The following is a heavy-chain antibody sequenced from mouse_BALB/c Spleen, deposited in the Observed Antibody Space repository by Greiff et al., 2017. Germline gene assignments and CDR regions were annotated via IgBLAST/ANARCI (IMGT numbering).Heavy chain of an antibody. D-gene: IGHD2-2*01. Sequence: VMLVESGPDLVAPSQSLSITCTVSGFSLTSYGVHWVRQPPGKGLEWLVVIWSDGSTTYNSALKSRLSISKDNSKSQVFLKMNSLQTDDTAMYYCARHGYDDYAMDYWGQGTSVTVSS. J-gene: IGHJ4*01. V-gene: IGHV2-6-2*01. CDR3: ARHGYDDYAMDY. CDR2: IWSDGST. CDR1: GFSLTSYG.